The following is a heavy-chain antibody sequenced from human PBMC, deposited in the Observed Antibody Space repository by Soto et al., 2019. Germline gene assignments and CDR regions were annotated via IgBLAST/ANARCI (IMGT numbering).Heavy chain of an antibody. V-gene: IGHV4-59*01. CDR3: ARDGGYSSSLHYDY. D-gene: IGHD6-13*01. CDR2: IYYSGST. Sequence: SETLSLTCTVSGGSISSYYWSWIRQPPGKGLEWIGYIYYSGSTNYNPSLKSRVTISVDTSKNQFSLKLSSVTAADTAMYYCARDGGYSSSLHYDYWGQGTLVTVSS. CDR1: GGSISSYY. J-gene: IGHJ4*02.